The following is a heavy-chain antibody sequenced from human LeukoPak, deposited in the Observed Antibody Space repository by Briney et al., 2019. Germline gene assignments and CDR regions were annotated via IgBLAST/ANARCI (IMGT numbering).Heavy chain of an antibody. Sequence: ASVKVSCKASGYTFTSYGISWVRQAPGQGLEWMGWISGFNGDTNYAQKFQGRVTMTTDTSTSTAYMELRSLRSDDTAVYYCERYNSGSLGDYWVQGTLVTVSS. CDR2: ISGFNGDT. V-gene: IGHV1-18*01. CDR1: GYTFTSYG. D-gene: IGHD6-19*01. J-gene: IGHJ4*02. CDR3: ERYNSGSLGDY.